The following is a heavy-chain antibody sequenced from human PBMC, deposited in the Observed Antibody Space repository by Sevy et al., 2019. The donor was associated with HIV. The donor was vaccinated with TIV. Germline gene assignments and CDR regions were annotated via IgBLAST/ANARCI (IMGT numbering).Heavy chain of an antibody. CDR3: ARGAGYSANSGPFDY. CDR1: GFTFSTYV. Sequence: GGSLRLSCVASGFTFSTYVMHWVRQAPGKGLEWVAVIWHDGSNEYYADSVKGRLTISRDNSKNTLYLQMNSLRVEDTAVYYGARGAGYSANSGPFDYWGQGTLVTVSS. CDR2: IWHDGSNE. D-gene: IGHD4-4*01. V-gene: IGHV3-33*08. J-gene: IGHJ4*02.